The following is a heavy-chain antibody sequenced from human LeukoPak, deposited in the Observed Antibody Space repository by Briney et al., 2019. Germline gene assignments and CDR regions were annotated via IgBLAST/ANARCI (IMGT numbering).Heavy chain of an antibody. V-gene: IGHV4-59*08. Sequence: SETLSLTCTVSGGSISSYYWSWIRQPPGKGLEWIGYIYYSGSTNYNPSLKSRVTISVDTSKNQFSLKLSSVTAADTAVYYCARHFSGWISSVDYYYGMDVWGQGTTVTVSS. CDR2: IYYSGST. CDR3: ARHFSGWISSVDYYYGMDV. J-gene: IGHJ6*02. D-gene: IGHD6-19*01. CDR1: GGSISSYY.